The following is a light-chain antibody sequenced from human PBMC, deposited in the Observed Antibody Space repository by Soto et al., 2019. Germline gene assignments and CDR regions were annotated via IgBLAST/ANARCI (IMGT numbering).Light chain of an antibody. J-gene: IGLJ1*01. Sequence: QSVLTQPASVSGSPGQSITISCTGTNSDVGGYNYVSWYQQHPGKAPKLMIYDVSNRPSGVSNRFSGSKSGNTASLIISGLQAEDEADYYCSSFTSSSARRVFGTGTKLTVL. CDR2: DVS. V-gene: IGLV2-14*03. CDR1: NSDVGGYNY. CDR3: SSFTSSSARRV.